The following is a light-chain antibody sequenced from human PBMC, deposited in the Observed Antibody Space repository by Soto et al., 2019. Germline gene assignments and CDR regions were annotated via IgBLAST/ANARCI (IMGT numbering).Light chain of an antibody. J-gene: IGKJ1*01. Sequence: EIVLTHFPGTLSLSPGERATLSCRASQSVSSSYLAWYQQKPGQAPRLLIYGASSRATGIPDRFSGSGSGTDFTLTISRLEPEDFAVYYCHQYGSSPRTFGQGTKVDI. V-gene: IGKV3-20*01. CDR2: GAS. CDR3: HQYGSSPRT. CDR1: QSVSSSY.